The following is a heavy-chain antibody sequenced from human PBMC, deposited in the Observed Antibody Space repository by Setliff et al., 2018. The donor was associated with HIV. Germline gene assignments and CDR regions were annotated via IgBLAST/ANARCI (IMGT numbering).Heavy chain of an antibody. V-gene: IGHV1-2*02. D-gene: IGHD6-13*01. Sequence: ASVKVSCKATGYTFTGYYMHWVRQAPGQGLEWMGWINPNSGGTNYAQKFQGRVTMTRDTSISTAYMELSRLRSDDTAVYYCARVPYLEQLTYYYYYGMDVWGQGTTVTVSS. CDR2: INPNSGGT. CDR3: ARVPYLEQLTYYYYYGMDV. CDR1: GYTFTGYY. J-gene: IGHJ6*02.